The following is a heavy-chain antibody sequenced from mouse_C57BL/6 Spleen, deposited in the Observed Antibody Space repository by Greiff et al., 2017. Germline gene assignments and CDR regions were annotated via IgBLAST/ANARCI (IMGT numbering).Heavy chain of an antibody. CDR3: ASGRPHFDY. CDR1: GYTFTSYW. D-gene: IGHD1-1*01. CDR2: IYPGSGST. Sequence: QVQLQQPGAELVKPGASVKMSCKASGYTFTSYWITWVKQRPGQGLEWIGDIYPGSGSTNYNEKFKSKATLTVDTSSSTAYMQLRSLTSEDAAVYYCASGRPHFDYWGQGTTLTVSS. J-gene: IGHJ2*01. V-gene: IGHV1-55*01.